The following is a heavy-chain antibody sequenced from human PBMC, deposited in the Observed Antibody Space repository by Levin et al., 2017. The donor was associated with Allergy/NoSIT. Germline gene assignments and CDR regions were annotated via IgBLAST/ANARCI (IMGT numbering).Heavy chain of an antibody. CDR1: GFTFSTYA. D-gene: IGHD3-9*01. J-gene: IGHJ5*02. V-gene: IGHV3-23*01. CDR2: ISNSGGTT. Sequence: GGSLRLSCAASGFTFSTYAMAWVRQAPGKGLQWVSSISNSGGTTYYAESVKGRFTISRDNSHSTLYLQMNSLRTEDTAVYYCAEDPILTGFPNWFEPWGQGTLVAVSS. CDR3: AEDPILTGFPNWFEP.